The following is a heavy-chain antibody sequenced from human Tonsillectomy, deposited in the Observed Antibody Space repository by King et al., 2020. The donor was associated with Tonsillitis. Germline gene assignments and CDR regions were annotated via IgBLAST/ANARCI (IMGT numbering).Heavy chain of an antibody. J-gene: IGHJ3*02. D-gene: IGHD2/OR15-2a*01. CDR2: INPSGGST. V-gene: IGHV1-46*01. Sequence: QLVQSGAEVKKPGASVKVSCKASGYTFTSYYMHWVRQAPGQGLEWMGIINPSGGSTSYAQKFQGRVTMTRDTSTSKVYMELSSLRSEDTAVYYCARSLYARGAFDIWRQGTMVTVSS. CDR1: GYTFTSYY. CDR3: ARSLYARGAFDI.